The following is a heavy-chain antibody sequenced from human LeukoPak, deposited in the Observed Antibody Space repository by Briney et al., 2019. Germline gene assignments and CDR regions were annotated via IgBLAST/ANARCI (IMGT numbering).Heavy chain of an antibody. CDR2: ISGSGGST. V-gene: IGHV3-23*01. J-gene: IGHJ4*02. CDR1: GFTFSSYG. Sequence: PGGSLRLSCAASGFTFSSYGMSWVRQAPGKGLEWVSAISGSGGSTYYADSVKGRFTISRDDAKNSLYLQMDSLRAEDMAVYYCARRFDHWGQGTLVTVSS. CDR3: ARRFDH.